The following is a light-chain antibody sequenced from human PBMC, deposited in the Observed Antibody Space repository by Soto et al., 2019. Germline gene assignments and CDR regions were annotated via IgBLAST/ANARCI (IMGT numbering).Light chain of an antibody. CDR1: NSDIGDYDF. CDR3: SSYSNNVI. V-gene: IGLV2-14*03. CDR2: DVS. Sequence: QSALTQPASVSGSPGQSITISCTGTNSDIGDYDFVSWYQHHPGEAPRLIISDVSNRPSGVSNRFSASKSGNTASLTISGLQAEDEADYCCSSYSNNVIFGGGTKLTVL. J-gene: IGLJ2*01.